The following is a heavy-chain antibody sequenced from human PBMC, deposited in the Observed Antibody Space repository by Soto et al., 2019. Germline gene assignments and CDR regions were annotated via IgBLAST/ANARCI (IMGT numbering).Heavy chain of an antibody. D-gene: IGHD2-2*01. CDR3: ARGQTYCSSTSGYLFVAAPPEYYFDY. CDR1: GYSFTSYW. V-gene: IGHV5-51*01. Sequence: PGESLKISCKESGYSFTSYWIGWVRQMPGKGLEWIGIIYPGDSDTSYSPPFQGKDTLSADKTISTAYTQWSSLKASDTAMYYCARGQTYCSSTSGYLFVAAPPEYYFDYWGQRTLVTVSS. CDR2: IYPGDSDT. J-gene: IGHJ4*02.